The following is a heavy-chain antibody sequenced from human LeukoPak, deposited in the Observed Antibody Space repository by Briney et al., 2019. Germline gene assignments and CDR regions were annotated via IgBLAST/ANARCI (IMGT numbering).Heavy chain of an antibody. D-gene: IGHD3-22*01. J-gene: IGHJ4*02. V-gene: IGHV4-31*03. CDR3: AGADDSSGYYFDY. Sequence: SQTLSLTCTVSGGSISSGGYYWSWIRQHPGKGLEWIGYIYYSGSTYYNPSLKSRVTISVDTSKNQFSLKLSSVTAADTAVYYCAGADDSSGYYFDYWGQGTLVTVSS. CDR1: GGSISSGGYY. CDR2: IYYSGST.